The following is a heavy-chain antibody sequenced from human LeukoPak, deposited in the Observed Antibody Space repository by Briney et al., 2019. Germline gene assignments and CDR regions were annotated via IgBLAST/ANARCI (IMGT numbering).Heavy chain of an antibody. CDR2: MTSSRYI. J-gene: IGHJ3*01. CDR1: GFSLKTYN. D-gene: IGHD3-22*01. Sequence: GGSLRLSCAASGFSLKTYNMNWVRQAPGKGLEWVSSMTSSRYIYYADSVKGRFTISRDDANNLAFLQMHSLRAEDTAIYYCTRDQFFDYDNDDAFDVWGQGTKVIVSS. CDR3: TRDQFFDYDNDDAFDV. V-gene: IGHV3-21*04.